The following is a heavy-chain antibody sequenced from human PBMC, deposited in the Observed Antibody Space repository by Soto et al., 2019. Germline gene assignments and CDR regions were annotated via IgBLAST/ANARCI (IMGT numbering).Heavy chain of an antibody. V-gene: IGHV4-4*07. Sequence: PSETLSLTCTVPGGSISSYYWSWIRQPAGKGLEWIGRIYTSGSTNYNPSLKSRVTMSVDTSKNQFSLKLSSVTAADTAVYYCARDQYPADSSGYYYNWFDPWCQGTLVTVSS. CDR2: IYTSGST. D-gene: IGHD3-22*01. J-gene: IGHJ5*02. CDR1: GGSISSYY. CDR3: ARDQYPADSSGYYYNWFDP.